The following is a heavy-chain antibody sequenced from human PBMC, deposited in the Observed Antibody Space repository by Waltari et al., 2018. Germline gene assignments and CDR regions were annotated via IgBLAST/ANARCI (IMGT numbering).Heavy chain of an antibody. CDR2: ISYDGRNK. J-gene: IGHJ4*02. CDR3: ARDFPLSGSYGDY. V-gene: IGHV3-30*01. D-gene: IGHD1-26*01. Sequence: QVQLVESGGGVVQPGRSLRLSCAASGFTFSSYAMHWVRQAPGKGLEWVAVISYDGRNKYYADSVKGRFTISRDNSKNTLYLQMNSLRAEDTAVYYCARDFPLSGSYGDYWGQGTLVTVSS. CDR1: GFTFSSYA.